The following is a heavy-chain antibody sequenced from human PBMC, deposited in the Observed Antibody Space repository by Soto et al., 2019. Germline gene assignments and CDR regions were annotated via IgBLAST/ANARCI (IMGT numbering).Heavy chain of an antibody. D-gene: IGHD2-15*01. Sequence: GGSLRLSCAASGFTFSSYAMSWVRQAPGKGLEWVSAISGSGGSTYYADSVKGRFTISRDNSKNTLYLQMNSLRAEDTAVYYCAKVYCSGGSCYSVEYFQHWGQGTLVTVSS. V-gene: IGHV3-23*01. J-gene: IGHJ1*01. CDR3: AKVYCSGGSCYSVEYFQH. CDR1: GFTFSSYA. CDR2: ISGSGGST.